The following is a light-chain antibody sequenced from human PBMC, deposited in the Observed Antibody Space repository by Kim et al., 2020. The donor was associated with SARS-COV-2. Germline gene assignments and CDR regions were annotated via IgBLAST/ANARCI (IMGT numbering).Light chain of an antibody. J-gene: IGKJ3*01. CDR1: QRIGTY. CDR3: QQSNSVPFT. CDR2: AAS. V-gene: IGKV1-39*01. Sequence: DIQMTQPPSSLSASVGDRVTITCRASQRIGTYLIWYQKKPGEAPKLLIYAASSLQSGVPSRFSGSGSGTDFTLTISSLQPEDSATYYCQQSNSVPFTFGPGTKVDIK.